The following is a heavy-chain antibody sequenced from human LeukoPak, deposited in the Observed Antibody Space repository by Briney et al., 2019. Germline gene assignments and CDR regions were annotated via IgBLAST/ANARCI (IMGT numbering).Heavy chain of an antibody. CDR3: ARDKVAVDGPRFDP. CDR2: ISYIGST. J-gene: IGHJ5*02. Sequence: SETLSLTWTVSGDSLSSHYWTWIRQPPGKGLEWLGYISYIGSTNYNPSLRSRVTMSVDTSKNQFSLKLTSVTAADAALYFCARDKVAVDGPRFDPWGQGILVTVSS. D-gene: IGHD6-19*01. CDR1: GDSLSSHY. V-gene: IGHV4-59*11.